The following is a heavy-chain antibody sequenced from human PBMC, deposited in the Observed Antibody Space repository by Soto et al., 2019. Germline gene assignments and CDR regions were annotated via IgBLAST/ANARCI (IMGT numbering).Heavy chain of an antibody. Sequence: TRSLKCTVCGDCISSGGYYWCWIHQHPGKGLEWIGYIYYSGSTYYNPSLKSRVTISVDTSKNQFSLKLSSVTAADTAVYYCARASEMATIFDYWGQGTLVTVSS. CDR1: GDCISSGGYY. CDR3: ARASEMATIFDY. CDR2: IYYSGST. V-gene: IGHV4-31*03. D-gene: IGHD5-12*01. J-gene: IGHJ4*02.